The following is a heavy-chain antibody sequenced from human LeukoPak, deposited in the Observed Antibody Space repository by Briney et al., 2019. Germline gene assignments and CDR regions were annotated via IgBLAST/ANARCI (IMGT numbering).Heavy chain of an antibody. Sequence: ASVMVSCKASGYTFTNFYIHWMRQAPGQGLEWMGWINPDNGVTDYAQKFQGRVTMTRDTSISAVYVELSRLRSDDTAVYYCARSDSYTWFDPWGQGTLVTVSS. CDR1: GYTFTNFY. CDR2: INPDNGVT. J-gene: IGHJ5*02. CDR3: ARSDSYTWFDP. D-gene: IGHD2-21*01. V-gene: IGHV1-2*02.